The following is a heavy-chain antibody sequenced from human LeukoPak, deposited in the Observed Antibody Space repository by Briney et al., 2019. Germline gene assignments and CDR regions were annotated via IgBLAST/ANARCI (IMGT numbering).Heavy chain of an antibody. J-gene: IGHJ4*02. CDR2: ISNDGSNK. CDR3: ARESYRFLEWLLYYRDFDY. V-gene: IGHV3-30-3*01. Sequence: GGSLRLSCAASGFTFSSSAIHWVRQAPGKGLVWVAVISNDGSNKYYADSVKGRFTISRDNSKNTLYLQMNSLRAEDTAVYYCARESYRFLEWLLYYRDFDYWGQGTLVTVSS. CDR1: GFTFSSSA. D-gene: IGHD3-3*01.